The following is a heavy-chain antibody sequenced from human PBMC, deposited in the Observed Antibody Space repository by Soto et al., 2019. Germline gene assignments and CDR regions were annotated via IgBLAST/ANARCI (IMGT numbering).Heavy chain of an antibody. CDR3: ARGLRSVLDY. J-gene: IGHJ4*02. Sequence: LRLSCVASGFTFRNFGMHWVRQAPGKGLEWVAVISNDENIKQYADSVRGRFAIARDNSKNTLYLQVASLRAEDTAIYYCARGLRSVLDYWGQGALVTVSS. CDR2: ISNDENIK. CDR1: GFTFRNFG. V-gene: IGHV3-33*01. D-gene: IGHD6-6*01.